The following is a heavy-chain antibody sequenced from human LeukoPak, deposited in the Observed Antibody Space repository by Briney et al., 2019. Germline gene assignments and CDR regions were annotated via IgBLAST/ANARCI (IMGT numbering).Heavy chain of an antibody. Sequence: GGSLRLSCAASGFTFSSYSMNWVRQAPGKGLEWVSSISSSSSYIYYADSVKGRFTISRDNAKNSLYLQMNSLRAEDTAVYYCARDRARTSYYHDSSGYFGWFDPWGQGTLVTVSS. V-gene: IGHV3-21*01. J-gene: IGHJ5*02. CDR3: ARDRARTSYYHDSSGYFGWFDP. D-gene: IGHD3-22*01. CDR1: GFTFSSYS. CDR2: ISSSSSYI.